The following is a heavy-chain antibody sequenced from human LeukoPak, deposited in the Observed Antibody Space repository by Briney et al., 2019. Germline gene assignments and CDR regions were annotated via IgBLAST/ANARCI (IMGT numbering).Heavy chain of an antibody. CDR2: VNPNSGGT. D-gene: IGHD2-21*01. V-gene: IGHV1-2*02. CDR1: GYTFTGYY. Sequence: ASVKASCKASGYTFTGYYIHWVRQAPGQGLEWMGWVNPNSGGTIDEEKFQGRVNMTRDTSISTAYMEVTGLRSDDTAVYYCARRLQIVWYGLDVWGQGTSVTVSS. CDR3: ARRLQIVWYGLDV. J-gene: IGHJ6*02.